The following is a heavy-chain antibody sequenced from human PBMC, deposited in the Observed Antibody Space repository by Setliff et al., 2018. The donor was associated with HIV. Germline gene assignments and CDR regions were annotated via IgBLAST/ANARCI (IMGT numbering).Heavy chain of an antibody. J-gene: IGHJ4*02. CDR2: INPIFGTA. CDR1: GGSVSRLS. CDR3: ARDNYGNFPAYFDH. Sequence: SVKVSCKPSGGSVSRLSLGWVRQAPGQGLEWMGGINPIFGTAMYSQTFQGRVTFARDESTNTVYMELSSLSSDDTAVYYCARDNYGNFPAYFDHWGQGTLVTVSS. V-gene: IGHV1-69*05. D-gene: IGHD3-10*01.